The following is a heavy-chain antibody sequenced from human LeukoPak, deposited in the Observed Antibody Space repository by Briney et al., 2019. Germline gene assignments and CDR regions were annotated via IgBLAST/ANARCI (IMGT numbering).Heavy chain of an antibody. CDR3: ARAMPPFTPSSNWFDP. D-gene: IGHD2-2*01. CDR1: GGSISSSSYY. Sequence: SETLSLTCTVSGGSISSSSYYWGWIRQTPGKGLEWIGSISYSGGSTHSNPSLKSRVTISADTSKNQFSLELRSVTAADTAVYYCARAMPPFTPSSNWFDPWGQGTLVTVSS. CDR2: ISYSGGST. V-gene: IGHV4-39*01. J-gene: IGHJ5*02.